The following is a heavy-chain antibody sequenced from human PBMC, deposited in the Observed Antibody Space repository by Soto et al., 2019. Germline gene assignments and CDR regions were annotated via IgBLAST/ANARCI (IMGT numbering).Heavy chain of an antibody. J-gene: IGHJ4*02. CDR3: ARRFEYSTGWYYFDY. Sequence: QLQLQESGPGLVKPSETLSLTCTVSGASISTSIYYWGWIRQPPGKGLEWIGTIYYSGSTYYNPSLKRRVTISVDTSKNQFSLKLRSVTAADTAIYYGARRFEYSTGWYYFDYWGQGTLVTVSS. CDR2: IYYSGST. D-gene: IGHD6-19*01. CDR1: GASISTSIYY. V-gene: IGHV4-39*01.